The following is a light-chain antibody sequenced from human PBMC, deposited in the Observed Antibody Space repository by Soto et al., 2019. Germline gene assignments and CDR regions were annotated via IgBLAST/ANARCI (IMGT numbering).Light chain of an antibody. CDR3: QQSYSTWT. V-gene: IGKV1-39*01. J-gene: IGKJ1*01. Sequence: DIQMTQSPSTLSASVGDRVTITCRASQSISSWLAWYQQKPGKAPKLLIYDASSLQSGVPSRFSVSGSGTDFTLTISSLQPEDFATYYCQQSYSTWTFGQGTKVDIK. CDR1: QSISSW. CDR2: DAS.